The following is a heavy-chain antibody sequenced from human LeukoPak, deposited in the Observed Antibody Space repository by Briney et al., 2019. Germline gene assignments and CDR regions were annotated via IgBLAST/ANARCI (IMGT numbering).Heavy chain of an antibody. D-gene: IGHD3-3*01. V-gene: IGHV4-59*01. CDR1: GGSISSYY. J-gene: IGHJ5*02. CDR3: ARDYYDFWSGYPNWFDP. Sequence: SETLSLTCTVSGGSISSYYWSWIRQPPGKGLEWIGYIYYSGSTNYNPSLKSRVTISVDTSKNQFSLKLSSVTAADTAVYYWARDYYDFWSGYPNWFDPWGQGTLVTVSS. CDR2: IYYSGST.